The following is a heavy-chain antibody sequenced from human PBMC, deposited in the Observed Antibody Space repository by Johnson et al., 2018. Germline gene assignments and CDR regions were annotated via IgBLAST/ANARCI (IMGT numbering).Heavy chain of an antibody. CDR1: GFTFDDYA. Sequence: EVQLVETVGGLVQPGRSLRLSCAASGFTFDDYAMHWVRQAPGKGLEWVSGISWNSGSIGYAGSVKGRFTIPRDNAKNSLCLQMNSLRAEDTALYYWAKGDGMADAFDIWGQGTMVTVSS. CDR2: ISWNSGSI. J-gene: IGHJ3*02. D-gene: IGHD5-24*01. V-gene: IGHV3-9*01. CDR3: AKGDGMADAFDI.